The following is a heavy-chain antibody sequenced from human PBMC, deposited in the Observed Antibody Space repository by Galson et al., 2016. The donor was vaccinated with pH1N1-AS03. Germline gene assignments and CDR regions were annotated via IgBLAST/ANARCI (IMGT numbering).Heavy chain of an antibody. Sequence: SLRLSCAASEFTFSSKWMHWVRQAPGKGPVWVSRINADGSITSYADSVKGRFTISRDNSKNTVYLQMNSLKSDDSAVYYCVKESLCEGGNCNSRVLEAYDIWGQGTVVTVSS. V-gene: IGHV3-74*01. CDR2: INADGSIT. CDR1: EFTFSSKW. D-gene: IGHD2-21*01. J-gene: IGHJ3*02. CDR3: VKESLCEGGNCNSRVLEAYDI.